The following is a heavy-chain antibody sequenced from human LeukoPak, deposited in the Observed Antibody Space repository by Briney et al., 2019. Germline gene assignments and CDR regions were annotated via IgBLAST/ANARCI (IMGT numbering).Heavy chain of an antibody. D-gene: IGHD3-22*01. V-gene: IGHV4-4*07. Sequence: SETLSLTCTVSGGSISSNYWSWIRQPAEKGLEYIGRIYSSGNTSYNPSLKSRVTMSVDTSKNQFSLLLHSVTAADTAVYYCARVWLSSGSYWYFDFWGRGTLVIVSS. CDR2: IYSSGNT. CDR1: GGSISSNY. J-gene: IGHJ2*01. CDR3: ARVWLSSGSYWYFDF.